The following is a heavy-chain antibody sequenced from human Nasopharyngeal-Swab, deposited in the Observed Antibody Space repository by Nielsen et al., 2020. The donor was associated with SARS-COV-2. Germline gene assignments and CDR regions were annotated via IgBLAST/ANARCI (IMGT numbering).Heavy chain of an antibody. CDR2: IKQDGSDK. CDR3: GRGGKLGALDI. Sequence: GGSLRLSCAASGLTFTNSWMSWVRQAPGKGLEWVANIKQDGSDKYYVDSVKGRFTISRDNAKNSLELQMNSLRVEDTAVYYCGRGGKLGALDIWGQGTIVTVSS. J-gene: IGHJ3*02. D-gene: IGHD3-16*01. CDR1: GLTFTNSW. V-gene: IGHV3-7*01.